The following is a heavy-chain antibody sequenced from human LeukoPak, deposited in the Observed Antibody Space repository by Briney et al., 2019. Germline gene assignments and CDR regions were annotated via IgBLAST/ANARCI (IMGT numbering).Heavy chain of an antibody. D-gene: IGHD6-13*01. V-gene: IGHV3-7*01. CDR2: IKQDGSEK. Sequence: GGSLRLSCPASGFTFSSYLMSWVRQAPGKGLEWVANIKQDGSEKYYVDSVKGRFTISRDNAKNSLYLQMNSLRAEDTAVYYCARDLYSSSWPRWGQGTLVTVSS. CDR1: GFTFSSYL. J-gene: IGHJ4*02. CDR3: ARDLYSSSWPR.